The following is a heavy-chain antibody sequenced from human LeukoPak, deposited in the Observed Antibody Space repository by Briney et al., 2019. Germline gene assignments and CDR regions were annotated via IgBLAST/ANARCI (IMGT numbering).Heavy chain of an antibody. V-gene: IGHV4-39*01. CDR1: GGSISSSIYY. Sequence: PSETLSLTCTVPGGSISSSIYYWGWIRQPPGTGLEWIGSIYYSGSTYYNPSLKSRVTISVDTSKNQFSLKLSSVTAADTAVYYCARHSTDSSGWDYFDYWGQGTLVTVSS. J-gene: IGHJ4*02. CDR3: ARHSTDSSGWDYFDY. CDR2: IYYSGST. D-gene: IGHD6-19*01.